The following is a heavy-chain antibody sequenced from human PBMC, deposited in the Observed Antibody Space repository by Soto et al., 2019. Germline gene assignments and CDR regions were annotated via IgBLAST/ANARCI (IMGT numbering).Heavy chain of an antibody. CDR3: AGVSGDHSIFAFDI. D-gene: IGHD4-17*01. Sequence: GGSLRLSCAASGFTVSSNYMSWVRQAPGRGLEWVSVIYSGGSTYYADSVKGRFTISRDNSKNTLYLQMNSLRAEDTAVYYCAGVSGDHSIFAFDIWGQGTMVTVSS. CDR1: GFTVSSNY. J-gene: IGHJ3*02. CDR2: IYSGGST. V-gene: IGHV3-53*01.